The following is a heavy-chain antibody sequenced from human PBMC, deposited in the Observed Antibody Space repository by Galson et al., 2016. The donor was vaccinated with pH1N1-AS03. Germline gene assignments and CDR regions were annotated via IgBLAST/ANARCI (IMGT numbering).Heavy chain of an antibody. CDR2: VYTSGST. D-gene: IGHD1-26*01. J-gene: IGHJ4*02. CDR1: GDAIGSYY. V-gene: IGHV4-4*07. Sequence: ETLSLTCTVSGDAIGSYYWSWIRQPAGKGLQWIGRVYTSGSTNYNPSLKSRVAMSVDISKNQFSLKLNSVTAADTAVYYCAGLVGGSLDYWGQGTLVTVSS. CDR3: AGLVGGSLDY.